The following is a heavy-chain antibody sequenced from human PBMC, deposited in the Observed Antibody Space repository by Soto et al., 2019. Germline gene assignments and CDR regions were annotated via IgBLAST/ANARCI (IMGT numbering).Heavy chain of an antibody. V-gene: IGHV2-5*02. Sequence: QITLKESGPTLVEPTEALALTCSFSGFSLTTNPVGVGWFRQPPGKALEWLGVIYWDDDKRYNPSLKTRITITKDTSRNEVALTMTDMDPKDTATYFCAHRLGGSSWNDGFFDFWGQGFLVTVS. CDR2: IYWDDDK. CDR3: AHRLGGSSWNDGFFDF. J-gene: IGHJ4*02. D-gene: IGHD1-1*01. CDR1: GFSLTTNPVG.